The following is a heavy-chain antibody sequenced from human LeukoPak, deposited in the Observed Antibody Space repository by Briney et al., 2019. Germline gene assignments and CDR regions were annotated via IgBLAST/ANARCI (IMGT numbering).Heavy chain of an antibody. CDR3: ARGGGLDV. Sequence: GGSLRLSCAASGFTFSSYCMNWARQAPGKGLEWVASINHNGNVNYYVDSVKGRFTISRDNAKNSLYLQMSNLRAEDTAVYFCARGGGLDVWGQGATVTVSS. V-gene: IGHV3-7*03. CDR1: GFTFSSYC. J-gene: IGHJ6*02. CDR2: INHNGNVN. D-gene: IGHD3-16*01.